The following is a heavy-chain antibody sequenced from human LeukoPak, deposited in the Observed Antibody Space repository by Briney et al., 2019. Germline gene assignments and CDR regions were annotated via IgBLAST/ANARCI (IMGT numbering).Heavy chain of an antibody. D-gene: IGHD2-15*01. Sequence: PGGSLRLSCAASGFIVSGKFMNWVRQAPGKGLEWVSVIYSGDGTYYGDSVKGRFTISRDNPKNTLYLQMNSLRADDTAVYYCARDSSRGYYYGMDVWGQGTTVTVSS. V-gene: IGHV3-66*02. CDR3: ARDSSRGYYYGMDV. CDR2: IYSGDGT. J-gene: IGHJ6*02. CDR1: GFIVSGKF.